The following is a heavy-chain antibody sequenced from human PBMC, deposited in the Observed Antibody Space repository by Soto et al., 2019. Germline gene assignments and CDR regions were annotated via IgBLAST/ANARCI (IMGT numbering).Heavy chain of an antibody. Sequence: QVQLVESGGGVVQPGRSLRLSCAASGFTFSSSAMHWVRQAPGKGLEWVAVISYDGSNKYYADSVKGRFTISRDNSKNTPYRQMNSLRAEDTAVYYGARDKRDLRFLEWSYYFDYWGQGTLVTVSS. D-gene: IGHD3-3*01. J-gene: IGHJ4*02. CDR1: GFTFSSSA. CDR3: ARDKRDLRFLEWSYYFDY. V-gene: IGHV3-30-3*01. CDR2: ISYDGSNK.